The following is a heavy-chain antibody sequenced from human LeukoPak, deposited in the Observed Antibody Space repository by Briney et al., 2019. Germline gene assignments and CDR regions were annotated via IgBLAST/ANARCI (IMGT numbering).Heavy chain of an antibody. CDR1: GGSFSGYY. Sequence: PPETLSLTSAVHGGSFSGYYWSWIRQPPGKGLEWIGEINHSGSTNYNPSLKSRVTISVDTSKNQFSLKLSSVTAADTAVYYCARGGGAMALYYYYYYGMDVWGQGTTVTVSS. CDR2: INHSGST. D-gene: IGHD3-16*01. V-gene: IGHV4-34*01. J-gene: IGHJ6*02. CDR3: ARGGGAMALYYYYYYGMDV.